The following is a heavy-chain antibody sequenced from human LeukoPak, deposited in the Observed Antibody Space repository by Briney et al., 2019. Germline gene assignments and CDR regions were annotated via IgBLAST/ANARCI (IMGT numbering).Heavy chain of an antibody. J-gene: IGHJ4*02. Sequence: SETLSLTCTVSGALLSSTDWWSWIRQSPEKGLEWIGETYHNGSPNYSPSLKRRATVSLDNNQFSLILKSVTAADTAVYYCARKILAVAGKRDWGQGTPVTVSS. CDR1: GALLSSTDW. V-gene: IGHV4/OR15-8*01. CDR2: TYHNGSP. CDR3: ARKILAVAGKRD. D-gene: IGHD6-19*01.